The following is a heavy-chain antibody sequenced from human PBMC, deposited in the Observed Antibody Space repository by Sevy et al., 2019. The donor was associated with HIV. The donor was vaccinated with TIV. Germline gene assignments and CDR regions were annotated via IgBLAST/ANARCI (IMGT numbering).Heavy chain of an antibody. CDR1: GFTFSSYA. Sequence: GGSLRLSCAASGFTFSSYAMHWVRQAPGKGLEYVSAISSNGGSTYYADSVKGRFTISRDNSKNPLYLQMGSLRAEDMAVYYCARAHCTNGVCYDAFDIWGQGTMVTVSS. CDR3: ARAHCTNGVCYDAFDI. J-gene: IGHJ3*02. V-gene: IGHV3-64*02. D-gene: IGHD2-8*01. CDR2: ISSNGGST.